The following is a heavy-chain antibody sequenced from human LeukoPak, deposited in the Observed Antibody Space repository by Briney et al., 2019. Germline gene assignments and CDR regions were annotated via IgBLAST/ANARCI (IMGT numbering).Heavy chain of an antibody. J-gene: IGHJ4*02. CDR3: TRTPDGVDY. Sequence: PGGSLRLSCAASGFTFSNYWMTWVRQAPGKGLEWVANIKEDGSEIFYVDSVKGRFTISRDNARNSLYLQMNSLRAEDTAVYYCTRTPDGVDYWGQGTLVTVSS. CDR1: GFTFSNYW. V-gene: IGHV3-7*01. CDR2: IKEDGSEI. D-gene: IGHD3-10*01.